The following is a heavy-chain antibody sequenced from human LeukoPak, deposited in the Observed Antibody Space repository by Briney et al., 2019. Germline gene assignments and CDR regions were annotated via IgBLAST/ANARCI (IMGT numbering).Heavy chain of an antibody. V-gene: IGHV3-21*01. CDR3: ARDARLAVAEYPY. J-gene: IGHJ4*02. CDR2: ISSGSSYI. Sequence: GGSLRLSCAASGFTFSSYWMSWVRQAPGKGLEWVSSISSGSSYIYYADSVKGRFTISRDNAKNSLYLQMNSLRAEDTAVYYCARDARLAVAEYPYWGQGTLVTVSS. CDR1: GFTFSSYW. D-gene: IGHD6-19*01.